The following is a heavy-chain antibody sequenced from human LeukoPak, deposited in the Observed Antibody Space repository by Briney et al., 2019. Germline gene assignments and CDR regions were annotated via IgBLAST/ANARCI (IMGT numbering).Heavy chain of an antibody. Sequence: VASVKVSCKASGYTFTICDINWVRQATGQGLEWMGWMNPNSGNTGYAQMFQGSVTITTDESTSTAYRELSSLSSEDRAVYYCARDLGTAHSFWVQGTLVTVST. V-gene: IGHV1-8*01. CDR3: ARDLGTAHSF. CDR1: GYTFTICD. D-gene: IGHD5-18*01. CDR2: MNPNSGNT. J-gene: IGHJ4*02.